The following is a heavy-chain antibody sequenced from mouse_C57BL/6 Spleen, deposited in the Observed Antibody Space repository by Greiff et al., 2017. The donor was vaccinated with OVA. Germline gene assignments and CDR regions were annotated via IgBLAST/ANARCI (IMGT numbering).Heavy chain of an antibody. CDR1: GFTFSSYA. J-gene: IGHJ2*01. Sequence: EVKLMESGGGLVKPGGSLKLSCAASGFTFSSYAMSWVRQTSEKRLEWVATISDGGSYTYYPDNVKGRFTISRDNAKNNLYLQMSHLKSEDTAMYYCAREMDYYGSSYEYWGQGTTLTVSS. V-gene: IGHV5-4*01. D-gene: IGHD1-1*01. CDR2: ISDGGSYT. CDR3: AREMDYYGSSYEY.